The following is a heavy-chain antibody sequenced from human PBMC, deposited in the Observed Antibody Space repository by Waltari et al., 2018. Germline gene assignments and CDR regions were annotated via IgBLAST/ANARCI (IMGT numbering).Heavy chain of an antibody. J-gene: IGHJ5*02. D-gene: IGHD6-13*01. V-gene: IGHV1-69*08. CDR2: IIPIVGTA. CDR1: GGTFSSYA. Sequence: QVQLVQSGAEVKKPGSSVKVSCKASGGTFSSYAISWVRQAPGQGLEWMGRIIPIVGTANDAQKCQGRVTITADKSTSTAYMELSSLRSEDTAVYYCARVRIAVAGNWFDPWGQGTLVTVSS. CDR3: ARVRIAVAGNWFDP.